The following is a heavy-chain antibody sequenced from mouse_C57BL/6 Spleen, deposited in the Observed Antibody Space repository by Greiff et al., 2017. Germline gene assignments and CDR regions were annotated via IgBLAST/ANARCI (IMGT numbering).Heavy chain of an antibody. CDR3: VRPGSAFDY. CDR1: GFSFNTYA. J-gene: IGHJ3*01. Sequence: EVKLLESGGGLVQPKGSLTLSCAASGFSFNTYAMNWVRQAPGKGLEWVARIRSKSNNYATYYADSVKDSCTISRDESESMLYLQMNNLNAEDTAMYCCVRPGSAFDYWGQGTLVTVSA. CDR2: IRSKSNNYAT. V-gene: IGHV10-1*01.